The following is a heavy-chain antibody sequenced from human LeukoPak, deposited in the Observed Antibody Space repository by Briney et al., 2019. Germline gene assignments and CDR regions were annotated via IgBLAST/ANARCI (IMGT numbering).Heavy chain of an antibody. V-gene: IGHV4-38-2*01. Sequence: SETLSLTCAVSGYSISSGYYWGWIRQPPGKGLECIGNVYRSGSTYYNPSLKSRVTIFVDTSKNQFSLNLSSVTAADTALYYCATISGTWYVAYWGQGTLVTVSS. CDR2: VYRSGST. CDR3: ATISGTWYVAY. J-gene: IGHJ4*02. D-gene: IGHD6-13*01. CDR1: GYSISSGYY.